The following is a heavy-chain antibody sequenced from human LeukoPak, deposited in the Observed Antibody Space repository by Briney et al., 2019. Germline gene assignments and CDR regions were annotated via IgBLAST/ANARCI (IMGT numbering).Heavy chain of an antibody. CDR3: ASSRASRPDWLDP. Sequence: PGGSLRLSCAASGFTFSSYSMNWVRQAPGKGLEWVSSITSSSSHIFYADSVMGRFTISRDNAKKSLYLQMNSLRAEDTAVYYCASSRASRPDWLDPWGQGTLVTVSS. D-gene: IGHD6-6*01. CDR1: GFTFSSYS. CDR2: ITSSSSHI. J-gene: IGHJ5*02. V-gene: IGHV3-21*01.